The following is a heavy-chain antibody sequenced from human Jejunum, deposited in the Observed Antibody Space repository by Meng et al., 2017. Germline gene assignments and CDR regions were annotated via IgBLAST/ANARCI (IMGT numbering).Heavy chain of an antibody. Sequence: GGSLRLSCAASGITISNHSMNWVRQAPGKGLEWVASISYTSTYIYYADSVRGRFTISRDNAKNSLYLQMNNLRVEDTAVNYCERLTTSVLSTDACDIWGQGTMVTVSS. CDR2: ISYTSTYI. D-gene: IGHD4-11*01. J-gene: IGHJ3*02. CDR3: ERLTTSVLSTDACDI. CDR1: GITISNHS. V-gene: IGHV3-21*01.